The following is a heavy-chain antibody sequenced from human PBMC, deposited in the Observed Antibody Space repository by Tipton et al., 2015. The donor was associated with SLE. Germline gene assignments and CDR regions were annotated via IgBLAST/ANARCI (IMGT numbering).Heavy chain of an antibody. Sequence: TLSLTCAVYGGVLSGYQWTWIRQSPGKGLEWIGDLNDSGGTYYNPSLNNRLTISIDTSKKHFSLRLTPVTTADTAVYFCARVYTNAFDYWGQGALVTISS. D-gene: IGHD2-2*02. CDR2: LNDSGGT. V-gene: IGHV4-34*01. CDR3: ARVYTNAFDY. J-gene: IGHJ4*02. CDR1: GGVLSGYQ.